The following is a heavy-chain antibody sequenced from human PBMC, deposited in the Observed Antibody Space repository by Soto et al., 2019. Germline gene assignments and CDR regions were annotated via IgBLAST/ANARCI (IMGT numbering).Heavy chain of an antibody. CDR2: IFHSGST. CDR3: ARDFFDSSDYTTNWFDP. CDR1: GGSIISNSYY. D-gene: IGHD3-22*01. V-gene: IGHV4-39*02. Sequence: PSETLSLTCTVSGGSIISNSYYWGWIRQPPGKGLEWIGSIFHSGSTYYNPSLKGRVTMSVDTSKNQFSLSLASVTAADTAVYYCARDFFDSSDYTTNWFDPWGQGTLVTVSS. J-gene: IGHJ5*02.